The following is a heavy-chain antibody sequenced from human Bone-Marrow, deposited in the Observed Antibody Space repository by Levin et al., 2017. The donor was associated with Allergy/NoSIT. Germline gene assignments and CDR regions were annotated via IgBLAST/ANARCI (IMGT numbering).Heavy chain of an antibody. D-gene: IGHD3-22*01. CDR1: GFTFSSYE. Sequence: GESLKISCAASGFTFSSYEMNWVRQAPGKGLEWVSYISSSGSTIYYADSVKGRFTISRDNAKNSLYLQMNSLRVEDTAVYYCARGGYYDSSGYFADGDVFDIWGLGTMVTVSS. CDR2: ISSSGSTI. J-gene: IGHJ3*02. V-gene: IGHV3-48*03. CDR3: ARGGYYDSSGYFADGDVFDI.